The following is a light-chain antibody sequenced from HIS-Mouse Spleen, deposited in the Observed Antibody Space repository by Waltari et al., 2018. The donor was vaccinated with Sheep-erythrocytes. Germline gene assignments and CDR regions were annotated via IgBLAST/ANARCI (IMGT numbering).Light chain of an antibody. Sequence: QSVLTQPPSVSEAPRQRVTISCSGSSSNIGNNAVNWYQQLPGKAPKLLIYYDDLLPSGVSDRFSGSTSGTSASLAISGLQSEDEADYYCAAWDDRLNGPVFGGGTKLTVL. CDR3: AAWDDRLNGPV. V-gene: IGLV1-36*01. J-gene: IGLJ2*01. CDR1: SSNIGNNA. CDR2: YDD.